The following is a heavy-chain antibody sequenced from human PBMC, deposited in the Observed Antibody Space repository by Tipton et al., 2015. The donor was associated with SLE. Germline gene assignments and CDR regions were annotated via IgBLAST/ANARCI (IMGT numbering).Heavy chain of an antibody. CDR2: MYYSGST. CDR3: AREAAYSGSYYNWFDS. V-gene: IGHV4-59*01. CDR1: GDSISSDH. J-gene: IGHJ5*02. D-gene: IGHD1-26*01. Sequence: TLSLTCTVSGDSISSDHWSWIRQPPGKGLEWIGYMYYSGSTKYNPSLKSRVTISVDTSKNQFSLKLSSVTAADTAVYYCAREAAYSGSYYNWFDSWGQGTLVTVSS.